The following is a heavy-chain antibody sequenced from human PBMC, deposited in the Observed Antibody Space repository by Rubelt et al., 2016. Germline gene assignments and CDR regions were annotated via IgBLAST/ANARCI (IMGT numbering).Heavy chain of an antibody. CDR3: AKVPIRTVTSTFDY. CDR1: GFTFSSYA. J-gene: IGHJ4*02. Sequence: EVQLLESGGGLVQPGGSLRLSCAASGFTFSSYAMSWVRQAPGKGLEWVSAISGRGGRTYYADSVKGRFTISRDNSKKTLYLQMNSLRAEDTAVYYCAKVPIRTVTSTFDYWGQGTLVTVSS. V-gene: IGHV3-23*01. D-gene: IGHD4-17*01. CDR2: ISGRGGRT.